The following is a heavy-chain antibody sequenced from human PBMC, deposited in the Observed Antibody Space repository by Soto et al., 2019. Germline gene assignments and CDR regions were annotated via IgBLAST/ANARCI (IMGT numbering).Heavy chain of an antibody. D-gene: IGHD2-2*03. CDR1: GYKFTDYY. V-gene: IGHV1-2*04. CDR2: VNPKRGDA. Sequence: QVLLVQSGAEVKKPGASVKVSCKASGYKFTDYYIHWVRQAPGQGPEWMGWVNPKRGDAVYAQKFQGWVTMTRDTATTTAYLEVNSLKSDDTAVYYCARASYLDPAFDIWGQGTMVTVSS. J-gene: IGHJ3*02. CDR3: ARASYLDPAFDI.